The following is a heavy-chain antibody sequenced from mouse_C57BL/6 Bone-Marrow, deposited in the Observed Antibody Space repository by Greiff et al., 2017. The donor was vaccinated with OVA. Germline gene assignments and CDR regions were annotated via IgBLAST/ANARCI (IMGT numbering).Heavy chain of an antibody. CDR3: ARSWYGSTGFAY. D-gene: IGHD1-1*01. CDR2: VYPRSGNT. Sequence: QVQLQQSGAELARPGASVKLSCKASGYTFTSYGISWVKQRTGQGLEWIGEVYPRSGNTYYNEKFKGKATLTADKSSSTAYMELRSLTSEDAAVYFCARSWYGSTGFAYWGQGTLVTVSA. V-gene: IGHV1-81*01. CDR1: GYTFTSYG. J-gene: IGHJ3*01.